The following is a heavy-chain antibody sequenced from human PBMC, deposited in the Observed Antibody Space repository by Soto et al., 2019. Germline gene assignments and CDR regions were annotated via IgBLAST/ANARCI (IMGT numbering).Heavy chain of an antibody. D-gene: IGHD6-6*01. J-gene: IGHJ4*02. Sequence: QVQLQESGPGLVKPSQTLSLTCTVSGGSISSGGYYWSWIRQHPGKGLEWIGYLYYSGSTYYNPSLRSRVTISVDTSKNQFSLKLSSVTAADTAVYYCAREIAARNFDYWGQGTLVTVSS. CDR3: AREIAARNFDY. CDR2: LYYSGST. CDR1: GGSISSGGYY. V-gene: IGHV4-31*03.